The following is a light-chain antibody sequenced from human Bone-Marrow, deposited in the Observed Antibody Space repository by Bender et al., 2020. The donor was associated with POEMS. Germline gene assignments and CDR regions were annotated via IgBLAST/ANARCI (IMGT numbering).Light chain of an antibody. CDR3: SAWDDSLSGWV. V-gene: IGLV1-36*01. J-gene: IGLJ3*02. CDR1: SSNIGNHG. CDR2: YDY. Sequence: QSVVTQPPSLSEAPRQRVTISCSGSSSNIGNHGVNWYQQLPGEAPKLLIYYDYLLTPGVPGRFSASKSGTSASLAISGLRSEDEALYYCSAWDDSLSGWVFGGGTKLTVL.